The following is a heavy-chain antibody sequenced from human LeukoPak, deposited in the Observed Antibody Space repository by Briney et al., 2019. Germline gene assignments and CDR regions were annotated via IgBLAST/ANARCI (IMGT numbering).Heavy chain of an antibody. CDR1: GYTFTSYD. CDR3: WLGGTYDFWSGYYEH. D-gene: IGHD3-3*01. V-gene: IGHV1-8*01. J-gene: IGHJ4*02. CDR2: MNPNSGNT. Sequence: ASVQVSCKASGYTFTSYDINWVRQATGQGLEWMGWMNPNSGNTGYAQKFQGRVTMTRNTSISTAYMELSSLRSEDTAVYYCWLGGTYDFWSGYYEHWGQGTLVTVSS.